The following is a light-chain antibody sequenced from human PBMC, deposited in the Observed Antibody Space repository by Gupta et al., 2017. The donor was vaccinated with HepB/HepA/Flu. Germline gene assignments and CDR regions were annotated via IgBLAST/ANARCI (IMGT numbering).Light chain of an antibody. CDR3: QQSDSTPCS. Sequence: DIQMIQSPSSLSASVGDRVTITCRASQSISSYLNWYQQKPGKAPKLLIYAASSLQSGVPSRFSGSGSGTDFTLTISSLQPEDFATYYCQQSDSTPCSFGQGTKMEIK. CDR2: AAS. V-gene: IGKV1-39*01. CDR1: QSISSY. J-gene: IGKJ2*04.